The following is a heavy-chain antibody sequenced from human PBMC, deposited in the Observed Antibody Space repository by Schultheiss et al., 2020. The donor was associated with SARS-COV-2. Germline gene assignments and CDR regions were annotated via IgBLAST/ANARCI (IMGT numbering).Heavy chain of an antibody. V-gene: IGHV3-23*01. CDR2: ISGSGGST. CDR1: GFTFSSYA. D-gene: IGHD3-10*01. CDR3: AKDPNGSGSYYMGKDY. Sequence: GESLKISCAASGFTFSSYAMSWVRQAPGKGLEWVSAISGSGGSTYYADSVKGRFTISRDNSKNTLYLQMNSLRAEDTAVYYCAKDPNGSGSYYMGKDYWGQGTLVTVSS. J-gene: IGHJ4*02.